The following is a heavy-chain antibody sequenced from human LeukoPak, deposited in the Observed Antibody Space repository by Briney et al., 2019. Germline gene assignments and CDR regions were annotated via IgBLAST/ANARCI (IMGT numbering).Heavy chain of an antibody. D-gene: IGHD3-9*01. CDR1: GFTISSYA. CDR3: ARDRYYDILTGPHVYYYYYGMDV. Sequence: PGGSLRLSCAASGFTISSYAMHWVRQAPGKGLEWVADISYDGSTKYYADSVKGRFTISRDNSKNTLYLQMNSLRAEDTAVYYCARDRYYDILTGPHVYYYYYGMDVWGQGTTVTVSS. J-gene: IGHJ6*02. CDR2: ISYDGSTK. V-gene: IGHV3-30-3*01.